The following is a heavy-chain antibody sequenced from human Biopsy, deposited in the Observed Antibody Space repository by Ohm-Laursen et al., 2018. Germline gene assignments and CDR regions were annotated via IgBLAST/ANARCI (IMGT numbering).Heavy chain of an antibody. Sequence: SVKVSCKASGGSFSTYTISWVRQAPGQGLEWLGGIVPIFATANYAQRFQGRVTITADKSANTATMELRSLRSDDTAVYYCATKLTGYFHHWGQGTLVIVSS. CDR1: GGSFSTYT. D-gene: IGHD3-9*01. CDR2: IVPIFATA. J-gene: IGHJ1*01. CDR3: ATKLTGYFHH. V-gene: IGHV1-69*06.